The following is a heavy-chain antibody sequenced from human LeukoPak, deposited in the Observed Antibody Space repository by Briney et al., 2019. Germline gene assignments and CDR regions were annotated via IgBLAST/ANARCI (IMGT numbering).Heavy chain of an antibody. J-gene: IGHJ4*02. V-gene: IGHV4-39*07. CDR3: TSGDSSGYYSDY. CDR2: IYYSGST. D-gene: IGHD3-22*01. Sequence: SETLSLTCTVSGGSISTSNYYWGWIRQPPGKGLEWIGSIYYSGSTYYNPSLKSRVTISVDTSKNQFSLKLSSVTAADTAVYHCTSGDSSGYYSDYWGQGTLVTVSS. CDR1: GGSISTSNYY.